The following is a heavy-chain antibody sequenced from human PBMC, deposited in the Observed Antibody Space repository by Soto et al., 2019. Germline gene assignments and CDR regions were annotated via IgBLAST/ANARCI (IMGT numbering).Heavy chain of an antibody. CDR2: ISAYNGNT. J-gene: IGHJ6*02. CDR3: ARGQNSIFGVVSRYYGMDV. Sequence: ASVKLSCKASGYTFTSYGISWVRQAPGQGLEWMGWISAYNGNTNYAQKLQGRVTMTTDTSTSTAYMELRSLRSDDTAVYYCARGQNSIFGVVSRYYGMDVWGQGTTVTVSS. D-gene: IGHD3-3*01. CDR1: GYTFTSYG. V-gene: IGHV1-18*01.